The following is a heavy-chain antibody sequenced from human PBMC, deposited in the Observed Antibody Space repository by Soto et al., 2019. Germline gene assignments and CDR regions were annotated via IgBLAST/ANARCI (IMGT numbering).Heavy chain of an antibody. Sequence: QVQLVQSESELKKPGASVKVSCKASGYTFNNYAMNWVRQAPGQGLEWMGWINTDTGNPTYAQAFTGRFVFCLDTSVSTAYLKISSLKSEDSAVYYCARDNVIVDGPDFDYWGQGTLVTVSS. D-gene: IGHD2-8*01. V-gene: IGHV7-4-1*01. CDR2: INTDTGNP. CDR1: GYTFNNYA. J-gene: IGHJ4*02. CDR3: ARDNVIVDGPDFDY.